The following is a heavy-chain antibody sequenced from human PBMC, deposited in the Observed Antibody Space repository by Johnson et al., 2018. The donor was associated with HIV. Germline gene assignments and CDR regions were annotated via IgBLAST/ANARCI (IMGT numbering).Heavy chain of an antibody. V-gene: IGHV3-7*01. CDR1: GFTFSSYW. J-gene: IGHJ3*02. CDR2: IRQEGSEK. Sequence: VQLVESGGGLVQPGGSPRLSCAASGFTFSSYWMSWVRQAPGKGLEWVASIRQEGSEKYYVDSVMGRFTISRDNSNNMVYLQMNSLRPEDTAVYYCARDGRDMVTRGAFDIWGQVTVVTVSS. CDR3: ARDGRDMVTRGAFDI. D-gene: IGHD5-18*01.